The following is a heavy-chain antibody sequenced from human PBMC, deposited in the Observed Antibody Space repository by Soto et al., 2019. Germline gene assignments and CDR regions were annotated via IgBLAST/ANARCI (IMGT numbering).Heavy chain of an antibody. V-gene: IGHV3-66*01. CDR1: GFTVRSNY. CDR3: ARDRXYXFWSGYYTASYYYYGMDV. J-gene: IGHJ6*02. D-gene: IGHD3-3*01. Sequence: GGSLRLSCAASGFTVRSNYMNWVRQAPVDGLEFVSVIYSFFSTYCSDSLKGRFTISIYNFKNTLYLQMNIPRADYTSVYYYARDRXYXFWSGYYTASYYYYGMDVWGQGTTVTVSS. CDR2: IYSFFST.